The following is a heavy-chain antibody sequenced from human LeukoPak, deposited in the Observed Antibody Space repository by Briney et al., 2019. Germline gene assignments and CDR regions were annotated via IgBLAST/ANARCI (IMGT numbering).Heavy chain of an antibody. J-gene: IGHJ3*02. Sequence: SETLSLTCTVSGGSISSYYWSWIRQPPGKGLEWIGYIYSSGSTNYSPSLKSRVTMSVDTSTNQISLRLTSVTAADTAMYYCARKLASSTLKAGAFDIWGQGTMVTVSS. CDR1: GGSISSYY. V-gene: IGHV4-59*12. D-gene: IGHD2-2*01. CDR3: ARKLASSTLKAGAFDI. CDR2: IYSSGST.